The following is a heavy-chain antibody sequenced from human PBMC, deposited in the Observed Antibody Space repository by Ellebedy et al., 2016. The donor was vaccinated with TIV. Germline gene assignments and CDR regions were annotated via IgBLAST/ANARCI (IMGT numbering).Heavy chain of an antibody. J-gene: IGHJ4*02. Sequence: SETLSLTXTVSGGSISSSSYYWGWIRQPPGKGLEWIGSIYYSGSTYYNPSLKSRVTISVDTSKNQFSLKLSSVTAADTAVYYCAGPTVTTRPHDSYSNDFWGQGTLVTVSS. CDR3: AGPTVTTRPHDSYSNDF. CDR1: GGSISSSSYY. CDR2: IYYSGST. V-gene: IGHV4-39*01. D-gene: IGHD4-17*01.